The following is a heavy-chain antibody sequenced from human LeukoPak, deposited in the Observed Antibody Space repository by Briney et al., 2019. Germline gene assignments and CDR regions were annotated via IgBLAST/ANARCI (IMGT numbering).Heavy chain of an antibody. CDR1: GFTFSNYG. D-gene: IGHD2-2*01. CDR3: AREDYCSSTSCYDGYFDY. Sequence: GGSLRLSCAASGFTFSNYGMHWVRQAPGKGLEWVAVISYDGSHKYYADSVKGRFTISRDNSKNTLYLQMNSLRAEDTAVYYCAREDYCSSTSCYDGYFDYWGQGTLVTVSS. V-gene: IGHV3-30*03. CDR2: ISYDGSHK. J-gene: IGHJ4*02.